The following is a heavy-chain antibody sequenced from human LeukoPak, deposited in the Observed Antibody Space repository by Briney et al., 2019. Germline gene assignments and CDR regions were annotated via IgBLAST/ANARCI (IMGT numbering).Heavy chain of an antibody. J-gene: IGHJ4*02. CDR2: ISSSSSYM. V-gene: IGHV3-21*01. CDR1: GFTFSSYS. Sequence: GGSLRLSCAASGFTFSSYSMNWVRQAPGKGLEWVSSISSSSSYMYYADSVKGRFTISRDNAKNSLYLQMNSLRAEDTAVYYCAREPGSTSCYDYWGQGTLVTVSS. CDR3: AREPGSTSCYDY. D-gene: IGHD2-2*01.